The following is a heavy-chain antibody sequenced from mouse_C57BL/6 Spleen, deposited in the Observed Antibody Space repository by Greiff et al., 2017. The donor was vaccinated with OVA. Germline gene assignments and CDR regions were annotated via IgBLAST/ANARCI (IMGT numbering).Heavy chain of an antibody. V-gene: IGHV5-9*01. Sequence: VQLVESGGGLVKPGGSLKLSCAASGFTFSSYTMSWVRQTPEKRLEWVATISGGGGNTYYPDSVKGRFTISRDNAKNTLYLQMSSLRSEDTALYYCARRWGDYYGSTYYFDYWGQGTTLTVSS. CDR2: ISGGGGNT. J-gene: IGHJ2*01. CDR3: ARRWGDYYGSTYYFDY. D-gene: IGHD1-1*01. CDR1: GFTFSSYT.